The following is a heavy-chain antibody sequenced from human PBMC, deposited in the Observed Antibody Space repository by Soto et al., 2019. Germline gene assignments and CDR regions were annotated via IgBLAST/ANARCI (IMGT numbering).Heavy chain of an antibody. Sequence: SETLSLTCTVSGGSISSYYWSWIRQPPGKGLEWIGYIYYSGSTNYNPSLKSRVTISVDTSKNQFSLKLSSVTAADTAVYYCARTLNSANFDYWGQGTLVTVSS. J-gene: IGHJ4*02. CDR1: GGSISSYY. D-gene: IGHD1-20*01. CDR2: IYYSGST. CDR3: ARTLNSANFDY. V-gene: IGHV4-59*08.